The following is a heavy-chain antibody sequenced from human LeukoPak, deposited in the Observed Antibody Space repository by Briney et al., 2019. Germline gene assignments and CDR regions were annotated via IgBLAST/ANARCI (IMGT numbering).Heavy chain of an antibody. Sequence: PGGSLRLSCAASGLTGSHNYVSWVRQAPGKGLEWVSAIHTSGDTYYTDSVKGRFTISRDKSKNTLYLQMNSLRAEDTAVYYCAQSGQFDSWGQGTLVTVSS. D-gene: IGHD2-8*02. CDR1: GLTGSHNY. J-gene: IGHJ5*01. V-gene: IGHV3-53*01. CDR3: AQSGQFDS. CDR2: IHTSGDT.